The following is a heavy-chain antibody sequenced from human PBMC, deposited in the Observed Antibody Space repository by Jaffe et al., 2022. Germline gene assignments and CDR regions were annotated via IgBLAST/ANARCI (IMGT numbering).Heavy chain of an antibody. J-gene: IGHJ3*02. D-gene: IGHD6-19*01. V-gene: IGHV3-48*01. CDR1: GFTFSSYS. CDR2: ISSSSSTI. CDR3: ARDRSSGWYGPPDAFDI. Sequence: EVQLVESGGGLVQPGGSLRLSCAASGFTFSSYSMNWVRQAPGKGLEWVSYISSSSSTIYYADSVKGRFTISRDNAKNSLYLQMNSLRAEDTAVYYCARDRSSGWYGPPDAFDIWGQGTMVTVSS.